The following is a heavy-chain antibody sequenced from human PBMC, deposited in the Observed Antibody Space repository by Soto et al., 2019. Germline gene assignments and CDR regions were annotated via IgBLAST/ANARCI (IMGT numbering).Heavy chain of an antibody. J-gene: IGHJ4*02. CDR1: GDSLRRGFHH. CDR2: IDTNGDT. V-gene: IGHV4-31*03. CDR3: ARGTVYYCPNDKCGFFFDH. D-gene: IGHD2-8*01. Sequence: QVQLQEWGSGLLKPSQTLSLDCSVSGDSLRRGFHHWSWIRQTPGKGLQLIGYIDTNGDTHYDPSLRNRLNMSIVTTESRFSLKVTSVTAADTAVYYCARGTVYYCPNDKCGFFFDHWGQGALVTVTS.